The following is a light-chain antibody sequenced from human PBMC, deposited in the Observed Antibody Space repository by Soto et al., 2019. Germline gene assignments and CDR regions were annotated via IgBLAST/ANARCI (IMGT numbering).Light chain of an antibody. CDR2: GAS. Sequence: EIVMTQSPDTLSVSPGESATLSCRASQTISSNLAWYQQMPGQPPRLLIYGASSRATGVPARFTGSGFMTEFTLTISSLHSEDSAIYYCQQYAKWPRKFGPGTKV. CDR3: QQYAKWPRK. CDR1: QTISSN. V-gene: IGKV3D-15*01. J-gene: IGKJ1*01.